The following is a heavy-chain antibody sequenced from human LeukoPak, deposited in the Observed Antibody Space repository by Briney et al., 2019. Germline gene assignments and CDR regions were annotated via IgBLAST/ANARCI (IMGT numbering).Heavy chain of an antibody. D-gene: IGHD3-16*02. V-gene: IGHV1-69*13. CDR2: IIPIFGTA. J-gene: IGHJ4*02. Sequence: SVKVSCKASGGTFSSYAISWVRQAPGQGLEWMGGIIPIFGTANYAQKFQGRVTITADESTSTAYMELSSLRSEDTAVYYCARDAPRAYDYVWGSYRHGPLDYWGQGTLVTVSS. CDR1: GGTFSSYA. CDR3: ARDAPRAYDYVWGSYRHGPLDY.